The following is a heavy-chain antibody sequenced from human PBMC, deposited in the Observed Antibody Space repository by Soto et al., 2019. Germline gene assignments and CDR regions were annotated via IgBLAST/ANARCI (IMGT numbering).Heavy chain of an antibody. D-gene: IGHD6-19*01. CDR2: ISAYNGNT. V-gene: IGHV1-18*04. Sequence: GASVKVSCKASGYTFTSYGISRVRQAPGQGLEWMGWISAYNGNTNYAQKLQGRVTMTTDTSTSTAYMELRSLRSDDTAVYYCARDSAIAVAGKYYYYGMDVWGQGTTVTVSS. CDR1: GYTFTSYG. CDR3: ARDSAIAVAGKYYYYGMDV. J-gene: IGHJ6*02.